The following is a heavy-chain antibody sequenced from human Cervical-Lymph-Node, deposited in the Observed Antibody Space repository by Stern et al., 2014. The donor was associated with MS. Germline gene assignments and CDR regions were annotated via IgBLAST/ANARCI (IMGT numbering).Heavy chain of an antibody. CDR3: ARGNYYDSSGFNYLDAFDI. V-gene: IGHV1-46*01. D-gene: IGHD3-22*01. CDR2: IKPSGVST. J-gene: IGHJ3*02. Sequence: LVESGAEVKKPGASVRVSCKAYGYSFTSYYMHLVRQAPGQGLDWMGAIKPSGVSTKYAKKCQGKVTMTRDMSTSTVSMELSSLRSEDTAVYYCARGNYYDSSGFNYLDAFDIWGQGTMVTVSS. CDR1: GYSFTSYY.